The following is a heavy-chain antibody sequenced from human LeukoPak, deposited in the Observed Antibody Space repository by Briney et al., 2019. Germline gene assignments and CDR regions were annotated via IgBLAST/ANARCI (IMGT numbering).Heavy chain of an antibody. CDR1: GFTFSTYV. J-gene: IGHJ6*02. D-gene: IGHD3-10*01. Sequence: GGSLRLSCAASGFTFSTYVMSWVRQAPGKGLEWVSYISSSGYTIHYADSVKGRFTISRDNAKNSLYLQMSNLTAEDTAVYYCARDRRGRGYYYGMDVWGQGTTVTVSS. V-gene: IGHV3-48*03. CDR2: ISSSGYTI. CDR3: ARDRRGRGYYYGMDV.